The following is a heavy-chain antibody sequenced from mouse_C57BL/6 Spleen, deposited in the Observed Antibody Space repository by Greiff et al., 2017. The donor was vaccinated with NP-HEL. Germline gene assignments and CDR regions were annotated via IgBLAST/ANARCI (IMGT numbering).Heavy chain of an antibody. J-gene: IGHJ3*01. D-gene: IGHD2-1*01. CDR1: GYTFTDYN. CDR3: ASGNYSSGFAY. CDR2: INPNNGGT. Sequence: EVQLQQSGPELVKPGASVKIPCKASGYTFTDYNMDWVKQSHGKSLEWIGDINPNNGGTNYNQKFKGKATLTVDKSSSTAYMELRSLTSEDTAVYYCASGNYSSGFAYWGQGTLVTVSA. V-gene: IGHV1-18*01.